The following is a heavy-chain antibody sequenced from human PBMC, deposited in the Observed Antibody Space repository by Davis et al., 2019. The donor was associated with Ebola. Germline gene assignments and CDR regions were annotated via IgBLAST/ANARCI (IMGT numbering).Heavy chain of an antibody. D-gene: IGHD3-22*01. CDR3: ASNYYDSSGYPVD. CDR1: GFTFSSYA. Sequence: GESLKISCAASGFTFSSYAMHWVRQAPGKGLEWVAVISYDGSNKYYADSVKGRFTISRDNSKNTLYLQMNSLRAEDTAVYYCASNYYDSSGYPVDWGQGTLVTVSS. J-gene: IGHJ4*02. V-gene: IGHV3-30-3*01. CDR2: ISYDGSNK.